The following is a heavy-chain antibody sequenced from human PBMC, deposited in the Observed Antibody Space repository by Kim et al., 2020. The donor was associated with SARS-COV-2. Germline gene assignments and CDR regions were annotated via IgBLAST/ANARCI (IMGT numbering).Heavy chain of an antibody. J-gene: IGHJ4*02. CDR3: TRDPRQLTY. Sequence: GGSLRLSCTASGFNFGDYAMNWVRQAPGKGLEWVGFIRSRTYGGTTDYAASVKGRFTISRDDSKTVDYLQMNSLKTEETAVYYCTRDPRQLTYWGQGTLVTVSA. D-gene: IGHD6-13*01. V-gene: IGHV3-49*04. CDR1: GFNFGDYA. CDR2: IRSRTYGGTT.